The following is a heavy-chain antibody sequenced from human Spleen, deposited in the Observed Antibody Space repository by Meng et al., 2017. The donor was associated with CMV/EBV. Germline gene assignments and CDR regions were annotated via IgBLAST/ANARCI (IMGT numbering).Heavy chain of an antibody. J-gene: IGHJ5*02. CDR2: IYPADSDT. Sequence: KSSCEGSSDAFNGFWIGWVRQMPGESLQWMGLIYPADSDTIYNPAFQGQVTISVDRSTSTVYLQWSSLRASDSAMYYCARRAQTRFDTWGQGTLVTVSS. V-gene: IGHV5-51*01. CDR3: ARRAQTRFDT. CDR1: SDAFNGFW.